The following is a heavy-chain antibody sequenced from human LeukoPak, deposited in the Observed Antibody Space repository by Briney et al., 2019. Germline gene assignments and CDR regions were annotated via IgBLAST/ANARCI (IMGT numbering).Heavy chain of an antibody. D-gene: IGHD3-10*01. V-gene: IGHV4-59*01. CDR2: IYYSGST. CDR3: ARDREELLWFGQGFDP. J-gene: IGHJ5*02. Sequence: ETLSLTCTVSGGSISSYYWSWIRQPPGKGLEWIGYIYYSGSTNYNSSLKSRVTISVDTSKNQFSLKLSSVTAADTAVYYCARDREELLWFGQGFDPWGQGTLVTVSS. CDR1: GGSISSYY.